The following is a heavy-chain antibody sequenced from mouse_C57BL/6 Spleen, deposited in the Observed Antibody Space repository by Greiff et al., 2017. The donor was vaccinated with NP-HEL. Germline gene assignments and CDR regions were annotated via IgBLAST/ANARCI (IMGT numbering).Heavy chain of an antibody. CDR3: ARGDYYGISSYYFDY. Sequence: QVQLQQPGAELVKPGASVKLSCKASGYTFTSYWMHWVKQRPGQGLEWIGMIHPNSGSTNYNEKFKSKATLTVDKSSSTAYMQLSSLTSEDSAVYYCARGDYYGISSYYFDYWGQGTTLTVSS. D-gene: IGHD1-1*01. CDR2: IHPNSGST. V-gene: IGHV1-64*01. CDR1: GYTFTSYW. J-gene: IGHJ2*01.